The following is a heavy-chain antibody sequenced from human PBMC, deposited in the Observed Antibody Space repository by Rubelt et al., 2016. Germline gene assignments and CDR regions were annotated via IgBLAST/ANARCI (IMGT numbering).Heavy chain of an antibody. D-gene: IGHD1-26*01. CDR3: EGEWERQGPYYYYGMDG. Sequence: QVQLVQSGAEVKKPGASVKVSCKTSGYTFTSYSITWVRQAPGQGLEWLGWISAYTGNTNNAQKLQGSVTMTTDTSTRTDYMELSRVREIDRAVCDGEGEWERQGPYYYYGMDGWGQGTRVILSS. CDR2: ISAYTGNT. J-gene: IGHJ6*02. V-gene: IGHV1-18*01. CDR1: GYTFTSYS.